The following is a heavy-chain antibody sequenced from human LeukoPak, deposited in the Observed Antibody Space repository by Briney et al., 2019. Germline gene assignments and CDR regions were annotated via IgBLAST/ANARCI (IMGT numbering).Heavy chain of an antibody. CDR3: TNIALAGTFDY. CDR1: RFPLSSSA. Sequence: GKSLRLSCVASRFPLSSSAMHWVRQAPGKGLEWVAFVSYGGKMTNYADSVKGRFIISRDNSKNTLFLQMNSLRPDDTALYYCTNIALAGTFDYWGQGTLVTVSS. J-gene: IGHJ4*02. V-gene: IGHV3-30*04. CDR2: VSYGGKMT. D-gene: IGHD6-19*01.